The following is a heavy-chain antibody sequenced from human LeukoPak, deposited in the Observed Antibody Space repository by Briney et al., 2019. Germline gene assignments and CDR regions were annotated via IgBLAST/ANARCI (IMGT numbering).Heavy chain of an antibody. CDR2: INPSGGST. V-gene: IGHV1-46*01. J-gene: IGHJ5*02. Sequence: ASVKVSCKASGYTFTSYYIHWVRQAPGQGLEWMGIINPSGGSTSYAQKFQGRVTMTRDTSTSTVYMELSSLRSEDTAVYYCARGGGTYCSGGSCYVDWFDPWGQGTLVTVSS. CDR3: ARGGGTYCSGGSCYVDWFDP. CDR1: GYTFTSYY. D-gene: IGHD2-15*01.